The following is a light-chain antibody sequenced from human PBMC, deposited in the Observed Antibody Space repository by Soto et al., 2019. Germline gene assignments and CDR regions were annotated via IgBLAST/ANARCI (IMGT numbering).Light chain of an antibody. CDR1: QTVRTNY. CDR3: QQYSDSPLT. J-gene: IGKJ4*01. V-gene: IGKV3-20*01. CDR2: GAS. Sequence: EIVLTQSPGTLSLSPGERATLSCRASQTVRTNYLAWFQHKPGQAPRLLIYGASSRATGIPDRFSGGGSGTDFTLTINRLAPEDFAVYFCQQYSDSPLTFGGGTKVEIK.